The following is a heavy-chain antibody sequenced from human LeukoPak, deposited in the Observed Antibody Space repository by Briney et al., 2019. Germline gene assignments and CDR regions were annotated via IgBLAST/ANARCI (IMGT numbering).Heavy chain of an antibody. V-gene: IGHV3-7*01. CDR3: AREDGYCSGGNCYSYFDS. CDR2: IKKTGSET. J-gene: IGHJ4*02. D-gene: IGHD2-15*01. CDR1: GFTFSHFW. Sequence: GGSLRLSCAASGFTFSHFWMSWVRQAPGKGLEWVAYIKKTGSETYYVDSVKGRFTNTRDNTRNSLFLQMYSLRAEDTAVYFCAREDGYCSGGNCYSYFDSWGQGTLVTVSS.